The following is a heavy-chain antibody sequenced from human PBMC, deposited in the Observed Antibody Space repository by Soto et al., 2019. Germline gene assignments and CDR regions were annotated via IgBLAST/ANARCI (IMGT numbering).Heavy chain of an antibody. J-gene: IGHJ6*02. CDR1: GFTFSTYG. Sequence: QVQLVESGGGVVQPGRSLRLSCAASGFTFSTYGMHWVRQAPGKGLEWVAVIWYDGSRIFYADSVKGRFTISRDNSKNTLYLQMISLKVEDTAVYYCARVRGGPTAYYYYYVMDLWGQGTSVTVSS. CDR3: ARVRGGPTAYYYYYVMDL. CDR2: IWYDGSRI. V-gene: IGHV3-33*01. D-gene: IGHD1-26*01.